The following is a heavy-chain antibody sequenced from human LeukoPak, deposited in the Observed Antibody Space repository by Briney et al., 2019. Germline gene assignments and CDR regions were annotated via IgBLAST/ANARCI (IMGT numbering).Heavy chain of an antibody. CDR2: IYTSGST. J-gene: IGHJ4*02. CDR3: ASLGSNDY. CDR1: GGSISSGSYY. D-gene: IGHD2-15*01. Sequence: PSQTLSLTCTVSGGSISSGSYYWSWIRQPAGKGLEWIGRIYTSGSTNYNPSLKSRVTISVDTSKNQFSLKLSSVTAADTAVYYCASLGSNDYWGQGTLVTVSS. V-gene: IGHV4-61*02.